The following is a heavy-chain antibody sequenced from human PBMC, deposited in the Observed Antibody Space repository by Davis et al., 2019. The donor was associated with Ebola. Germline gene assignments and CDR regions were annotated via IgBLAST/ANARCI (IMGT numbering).Heavy chain of an antibody. V-gene: IGHV3-33*01. D-gene: IGHD1-14*01. CDR2: IWSDGTTK. Sequence: GESLKISCAVSGFIARHYGMHWARQAPGKGLEWVAAIWSDGTTKHYADSVKGRFTIARDDSKNKLYLQMNSLRADDTAVYYCARDPDLTGTNDAFDIWGQGTVVTVSS. CDR1: GFIARHYG. CDR3: ARDPDLTGTNDAFDI. J-gene: IGHJ3*02.